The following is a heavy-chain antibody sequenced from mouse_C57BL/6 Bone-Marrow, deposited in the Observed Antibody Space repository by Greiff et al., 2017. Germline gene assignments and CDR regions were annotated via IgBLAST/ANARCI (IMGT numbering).Heavy chain of an antibody. Sequence: VKLKESGAELVKPGASVKLSCKASGYIFTEYTIHWVKQRSGQGLEWSGWFYPGSGSIKYNERLQDKATLTADKSSNTVYMEISRLTSEDSAVYFCARHERYYDYEGYFDYWGQGTTLTVSS. CDR2: FYPGSGSI. J-gene: IGHJ2*01. V-gene: IGHV1-62-2*01. CDR3: ARHERYYDYEGYFDY. D-gene: IGHD2-4*01. CDR1: GYIFTEYT.